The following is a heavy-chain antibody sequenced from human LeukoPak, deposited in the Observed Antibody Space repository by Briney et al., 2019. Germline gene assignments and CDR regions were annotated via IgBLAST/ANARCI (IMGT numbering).Heavy chain of an antibody. Sequence: GGSLRLSCAASGFTFSNAWMSWVRQAPGKGLEWVGRIKSKTDGGTTDYAAPVKGRFTISRDDSKNTLYLQMNSLKTEDTAVYYCTTASELKSSGFLHRARYFDYWGQGTLVTVSS. CDR2: IKSKTDGGTT. D-gene: IGHD6-19*01. V-gene: IGHV3-15*01. CDR1: GFTFSNAW. J-gene: IGHJ4*02. CDR3: TTASELKSSGFLHRARYFDY.